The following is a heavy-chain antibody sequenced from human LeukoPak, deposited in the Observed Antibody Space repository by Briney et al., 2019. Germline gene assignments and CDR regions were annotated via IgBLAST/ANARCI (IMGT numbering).Heavy chain of an antibody. D-gene: IGHD3-9*01. V-gene: IGHV1-69*13. CDR1: GYTFTGYY. CDR2: IIPIFGTA. CDR3: ARVKGGAGDYDILTGLYYFDY. Sequence: SVKVSCKASGYTFTGYYMHWVRQAPGQGLEWMGGIIPIFGTANYAQKFQGRVTITADESTSTAYMELSSLRSEDTAVYYCARVKGGAGDYDILTGLYYFDYWGQGTLVTVSS. J-gene: IGHJ4*02.